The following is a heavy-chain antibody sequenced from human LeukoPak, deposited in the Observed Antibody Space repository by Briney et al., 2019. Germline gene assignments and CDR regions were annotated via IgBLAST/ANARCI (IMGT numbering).Heavy chain of an antibody. V-gene: IGHV3-11*04. D-gene: IGHD4-17*01. CDR2: ISNSGDII. CDR1: GFIFSDYY. Sequence: GGSLRLSCAASGFIFSDYYINWIRQAPGKGLEWLSYISNSGDIISYADSVKGRFTISRDNSQNTLYLQMNSLRPEDTAVYYCAKGGASVTRYVDYWGQGTLVTVSS. J-gene: IGHJ4*02. CDR3: AKGGASVTRYVDY.